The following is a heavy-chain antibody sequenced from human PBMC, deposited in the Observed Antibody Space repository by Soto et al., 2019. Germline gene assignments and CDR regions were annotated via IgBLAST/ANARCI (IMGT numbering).Heavy chain of an antibody. Sequence: PSETLSLTCAVYGGSFSGYYWSWIRQPTGKGLEWIGEINHSGSTNYNPSLKSRVTISVDTSKNQFSLKLSSVTAADTAVYYCARAYYYGSGSHFDYWGQGTLVTVSS. J-gene: IGHJ4*02. CDR3: ARAYYYGSGSHFDY. D-gene: IGHD3-10*01. CDR1: GGSFSGYY. V-gene: IGHV4-34*01. CDR2: INHSGST.